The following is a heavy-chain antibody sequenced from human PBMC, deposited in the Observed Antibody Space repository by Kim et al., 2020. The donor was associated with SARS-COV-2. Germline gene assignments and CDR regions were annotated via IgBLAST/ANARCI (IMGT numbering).Heavy chain of an antibody. V-gene: IGHV3-21*01. J-gene: IGHJ4*02. CDR3: ARERWRTPGFVEFDY. CDR1: GFTFSSYS. Sequence: GGSLRLSCAASGFTFSSYSMNWVRQAPGKGLEWVSSISSSSSYIYYADSVKGRFTISRDNAKNSLYLQMNSLRAEDTAVYYCARERWRTPGFVEFDYWGQGTLVTVSS. D-gene: IGHD2-15*01. CDR2: ISSSSSYI.